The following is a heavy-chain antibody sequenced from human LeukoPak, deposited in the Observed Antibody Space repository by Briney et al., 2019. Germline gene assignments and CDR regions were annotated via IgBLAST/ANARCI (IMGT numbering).Heavy chain of an antibody. CDR2: IYTSGST. D-gene: IGHD1-26*01. CDR1: GVSISSGSYY. V-gene: IGHV4-61*02. J-gene: IGHJ4*02. CDR3: ARWGKKAFDY. Sequence: SETLSLTCTVSGVSISSGSYYWSWIRQPAGKGLEWTGRIYTSGSTNYNPSLKSRVTISVDTSKNQFSLKLSSVTAADTAVYYCARWGKKAFDYWGQGTLVTVSS.